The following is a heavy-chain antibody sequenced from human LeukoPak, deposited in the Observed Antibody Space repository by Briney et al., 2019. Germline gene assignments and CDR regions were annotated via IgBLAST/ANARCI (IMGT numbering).Heavy chain of an antibody. CDR3: ARDQNDNTPDAFDI. CDR1: GFTFNDYW. CDR2: ISTDGSIT. D-gene: IGHD3-22*01. Sequence: PGASLRLSCAASGFTFNDYWMHWVRQVPGKGLAWVSRISTDGSITTYADSVRGRFTISRDNAKNTLYLQMNGLRAEDTALYYCARDQNDNTPDAFDIWGQGTMVTVSS. V-gene: IGHV3-74*01. J-gene: IGHJ3*02.